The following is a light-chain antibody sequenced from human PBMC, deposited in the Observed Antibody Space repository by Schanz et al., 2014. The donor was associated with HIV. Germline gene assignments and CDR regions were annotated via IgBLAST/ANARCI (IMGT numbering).Light chain of an antibody. Sequence: PGERATLSCRASQSVGSNFLAWYQQKPGQGPRPLIYGASTRATDLPDRFAGSGSGTDFTLTISSVEPEDFAVYYCQQRSNWPPLTFGGGTKVEIK. CDR1: QSVGSNF. J-gene: IGKJ4*01. CDR2: GAS. V-gene: IGKV3D-20*02. CDR3: QQRSNWPPLT.